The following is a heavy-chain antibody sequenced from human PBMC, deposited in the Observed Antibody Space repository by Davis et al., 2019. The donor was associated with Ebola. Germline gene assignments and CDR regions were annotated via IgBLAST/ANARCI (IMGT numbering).Heavy chain of an antibody. J-gene: IGHJ4*02. CDR2: ISGSGGST. Sequence: GGSLRLSCAASGFTFSSYGMHWVRQAPGKGLEWVSAISGSGGSTYYADSVKGRFTISRDNSKNTLYLQMNSLRAEDTAVYYCARDRETYYDFWSGYCFDYWGQGTLVTVSS. CDR3: ARDRETYYDFWSGYCFDY. CDR1: GFTFSSYG. V-gene: IGHV3-NL1*01. D-gene: IGHD3-3*01.